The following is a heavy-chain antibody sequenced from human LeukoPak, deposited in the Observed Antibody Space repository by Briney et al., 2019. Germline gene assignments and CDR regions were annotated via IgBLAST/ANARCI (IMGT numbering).Heavy chain of an antibody. CDR2: IYYSGST. CDR1: GGSISSSSYY. V-gene: IGHV4-39*07. Sequence: SETLSLTCTVSGGSISSSSYYWGWIRQPPGKGLEWIGSIYYSGSTYYNPSLKSRVTISVDTSKNQFSLKLSSVTAADTAVYYCARAYYGGNRPTDYWGQGTLVTVSS. J-gene: IGHJ4*02. CDR3: ARAYYGGNRPTDY. D-gene: IGHD4-23*01.